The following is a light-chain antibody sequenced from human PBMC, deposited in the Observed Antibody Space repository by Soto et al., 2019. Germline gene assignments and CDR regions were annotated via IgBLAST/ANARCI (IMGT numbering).Light chain of an antibody. CDR1: SSDVGGYNY. Sequence: QSALTQPPSASGSPGQSVTISCTGTSSDVGGYNYVSWYQHHPGKAPKLIIYEVYKRPSGVPDRFSGSKSGNTAALTVSGLLAADEADYYCSSYLSTNSYVFGTGTKVTVL. CDR2: EVY. V-gene: IGLV2-8*01. J-gene: IGLJ1*01. CDR3: SSYLSTNSYV.